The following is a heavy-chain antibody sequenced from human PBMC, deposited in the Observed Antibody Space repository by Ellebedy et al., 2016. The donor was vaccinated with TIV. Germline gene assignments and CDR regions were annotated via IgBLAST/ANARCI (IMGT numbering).Heavy chain of an antibody. CDR1: GGTFSSYA. Sequence: AASVKVSCKASGGTFSSYAISWVRQAPGQGLEWMGWISAYNGNTNYAQKLQGRVTMTTDTSTSTAYMELRSLRSDDTAVYYCARTFMVRGVIITIFDYWGQGTLVTVSS. V-gene: IGHV1-18*01. D-gene: IGHD3-10*01. CDR3: ARTFMVRGVIITIFDY. CDR2: ISAYNGNT. J-gene: IGHJ4*02.